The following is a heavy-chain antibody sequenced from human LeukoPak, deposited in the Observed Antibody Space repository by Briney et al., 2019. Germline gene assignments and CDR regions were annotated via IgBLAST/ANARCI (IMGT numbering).Heavy chain of an antibody. CDR3: AKDWLLWFGELPFYYYYGMDV. V-gene: IGHV3-30*04. CDR2: ISYDGSNK. Sequence: PGGSLRLSCAASGFTFSSYAMHWVRQAPGKGLEWVAVISYDGSNKYYADSVKGRFTISRDNSKNTLYLQMNSLRAEDTAVYYCAKDWLLWFGELPFYYYYGMDVWGQGTTVTVSS. CDR1: GFTFSSYA. J-gene: IGHJ6*02. D-gene: IGHD3-10*01.